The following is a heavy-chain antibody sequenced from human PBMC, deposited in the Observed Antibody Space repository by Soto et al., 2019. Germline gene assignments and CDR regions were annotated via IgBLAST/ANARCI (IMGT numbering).Heavy chain of an antibody. CDR1: GFTFTNYA. D-gene: IGHD4-17*01. CDR3: TRRGGDSGWGAFDV. CDR2: LSPSGADT. Sequence: QLLESGGGLVQPGGSLRLSCAVSGFTFTNYAMTWVRQAPGKGLEWVSTLSPSGADTYYADSVKGRFTISRDMSKNQLFLQMNSLRAEDTAVYFCTRRGGDSGWGAFDVWGQGTMVTVSS. V-gene: IGHV3-23*01. J-gene: IGHJ3*01.